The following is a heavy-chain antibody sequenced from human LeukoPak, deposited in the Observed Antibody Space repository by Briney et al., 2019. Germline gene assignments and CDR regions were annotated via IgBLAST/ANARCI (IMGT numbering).Heavy chain of an antibody. J-gene: IGHJ4*02. CDR2: IYYSGST. CDR3: ARVARYYDSSGPYFDY. D-gene: IGHD3-22*01. Sequence: SETLSLTCTVSGGSISSSSYYWGWIRQPPGKGLEWLGSIYYSGSTNYNPSLKSRVTISVDTSKNQFSLKLSSVTAADTAVYYCARVARYYDSSGPYFDYWGQGTLVTVSS. CDR1: GGSISSSSYY. V-gene: IGHV4-39*07.